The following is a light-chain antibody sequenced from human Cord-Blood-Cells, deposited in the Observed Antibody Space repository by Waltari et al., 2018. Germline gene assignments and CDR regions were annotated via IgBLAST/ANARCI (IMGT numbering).Light chain of an antibody. V-gene: IGKV3-15*01. CDR1: QSVSSN. CDR2: GAS. Sequence: EIVMTQSPATLSVSPGERATLSCRASQSVSSNLAWYQQNPGQAPRLLLYGASTSATGIPARFSGSGSGTEFTLTISSLQSEDFAVYYCQQYNNWPYTFGQGTKLEIK. J-gene: IGKJ2*01. CDR3: QQYNNWPYT.